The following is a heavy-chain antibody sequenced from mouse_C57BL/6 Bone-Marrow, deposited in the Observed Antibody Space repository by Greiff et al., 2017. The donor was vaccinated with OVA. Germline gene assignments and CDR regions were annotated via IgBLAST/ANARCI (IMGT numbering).Heavy chain of an antibody. J-gene: IGHJ3*01. Sequence: VKLVESGAELARPGASVKLSCKASGYTFTSYGISWVKQRTGQGLEWIGEIYPRSGNTYYNEKFKGKATLTADKSSSTAYMELRSLTSEDSAVYFCARLGGRFAYWGQGTLVTVSA. D-gene: IGHD4-1*01. CDR1: GYTFTSYG. V-gene: IGHV1-81*01. CDR2: IYPRSGNT. CDR3: ARLGGRFAY.